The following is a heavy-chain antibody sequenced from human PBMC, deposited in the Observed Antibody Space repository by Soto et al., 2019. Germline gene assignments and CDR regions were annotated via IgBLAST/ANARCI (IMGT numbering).Heavy chain of an antibody. V-gene: IGHV4-61*03. CDR2: IYYGGST. Sequence: SETLSLTXTVSGDSVSGGSYYWSWIRQPPGKGLEWIGYIYYGGSTNYNPSLKSRVTMSVDTSKNNFSLKLSSVTAADTAVYYCARDRARFCSGGSCYGVDPWGQGTLVTVSS. J-gene: IGHJ5*02. CDR1: GDSVSGGSYY. D-gene: IGHD2-15*01. CDR3: ARDRARFCSGGSCYGVDP.